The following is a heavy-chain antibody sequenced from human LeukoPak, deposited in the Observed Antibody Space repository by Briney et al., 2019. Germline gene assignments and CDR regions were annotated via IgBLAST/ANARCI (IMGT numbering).Heavy chain of an antibody. CDR2: ITSNSGSI. J-gene: IGHJ3*02. CDR1: GFTFDDYA. V-gene: IGHV3-9*03. Sequence: GGPLRLSFLASGFTFDDYAMHWVRQAPGTGLEWVSSITSNSGSIVYADSVTGRFTLSRDNAKNSRYLQTNHLRADDMALYYCAKSDCYRYEVVIDIWEQGTMATVYS. CDR3: AKSDCYRYEVVIDI. D-gene: IGHD2-21*02.